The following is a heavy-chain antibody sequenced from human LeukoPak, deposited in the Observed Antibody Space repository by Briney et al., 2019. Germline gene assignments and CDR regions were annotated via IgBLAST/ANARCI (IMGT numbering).Heavy chain of an antibody. CDR3: AKAIVVVISGNAFQI. J-gene: IGHJ3*02. V-gene: IGHV3-23*01. CDR1: RFTFRTYA. Sequence: PGGSLRLSCAASRFTFRTYAMSWVRQAPGKGLEWVSGISGSGSITDYADSVKGRFTISRDDSKNTLYLQMNSLRAEDTAVYYCAKAIVVVISGNAFQIWGQGTMVTVSS. CDR2: ISGSGSIT. D-gene: IGHD3-22*01.